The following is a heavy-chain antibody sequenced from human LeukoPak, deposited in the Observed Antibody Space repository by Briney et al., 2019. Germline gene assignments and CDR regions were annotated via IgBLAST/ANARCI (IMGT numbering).Heavy chain of an antibody. CDR2: IYSGGNT. Sequence: GGSLRLSCAASGFTVSSKTMSWVRKAPGKGLDWVSVIYSGGNTYNADSVKGRFTISRDNSTNTLHLQMNSLRVEDTAVYYCARDIGGGGAFDIWGQGTMVTVSS. CDR3: ARDIGGGGAFDI. D-gene: IGHD1-26*01. V-gene: IGHV3-53*05. CDR1: GFTVSSKT. J-gene: IGHJ3*02.